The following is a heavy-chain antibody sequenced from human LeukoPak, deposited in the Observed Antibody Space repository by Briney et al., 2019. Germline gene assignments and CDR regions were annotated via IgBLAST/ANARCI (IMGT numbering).Heavy chain of an antibody. D-gene: IGHD3-10*01. CDR3: ARNRYYYGSGNYGVPNWFDP. J-gene: IGHJ5*02. Sequence: SETLSLTCAVSGGSISSGGYSWSWIRQPPGKGLEWIGYTYYSGSTYYNPSLKSRVTISVDTSKNQFSLKLSSVTVADTAVYYCARNRYYYGSGNYGVPNWFDPWGQGTLVTVSS. V-gene: IGHV4-30-2*03. CDR1: GGSISSGGYS. CDR2: TYYSGST.